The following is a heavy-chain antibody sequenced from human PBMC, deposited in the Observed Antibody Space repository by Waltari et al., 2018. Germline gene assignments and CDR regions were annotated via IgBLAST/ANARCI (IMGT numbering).Heavy chain of an antibody. J-gene: IGHJ4*02. Sequence: QVQLQESGPGLVKPSETLSLTCAVSGYSISSGYYWGWLRQPPGKGLEWIGSIYHSGSTYYNPSLKSRVTISVDTSKNQFSLKLSSVTAADTAVYYCARDLESSGWKLFDYWGQGTLVTVSS. CDR2: IYHSGST. V-gene: IGHV4-38-2*02. CDR1: GYSISSGYY. D-gene: IGHD6-19*01. CDR3: ARDLESSGWKLFDY.